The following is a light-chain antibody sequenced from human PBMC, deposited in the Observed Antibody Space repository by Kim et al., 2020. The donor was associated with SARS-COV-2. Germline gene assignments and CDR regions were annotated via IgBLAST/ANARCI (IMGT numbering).Light chain of an antibody. J-gene: IGLJ2*01. CDR2: GEN. CDR1: ILKNYY. CDR3: DSRDSSGYQVV. Sequence: ALGQKGRITCQGDILKNYYATWYQQKPGQAPVVVIYGENKRPSGIPDRFSGSTSGNTASLTITGAQAEDEADYHCDSRDSSGYQVVFGAGTQLTVL. V-gene: IGLV3-19*01.